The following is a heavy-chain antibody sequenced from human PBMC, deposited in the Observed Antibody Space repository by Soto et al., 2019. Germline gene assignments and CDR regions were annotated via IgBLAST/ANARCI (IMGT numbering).Heavy chain of an antibody. CDR1: GGSFSGYY. D-gene: IGHD3-22*01. CDR2: INHSGST. CDR3: ARTGYYYDSYGNYYFDY. Sequence: SETLSLTCAVYGGSFSGYYWSWIRQPPGKGLEWIGEINHSGSTNYNPSLKSRVTISVDTSKNQFSLKLSSVTAADTAVYYCARTGYYYDSYGNYYFDYWGQGTLVTVSS. J-gene: IGHJ4*02. V-gene: IGHV4-34*01.